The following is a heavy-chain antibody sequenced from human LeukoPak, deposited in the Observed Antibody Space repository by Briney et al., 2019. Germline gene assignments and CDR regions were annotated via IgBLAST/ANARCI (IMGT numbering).Heavy chain of an antibody. CDR2: INTDGSST. CDR1: GFTFSNYW. V-gene: IGHV3-74*01. CDR3: ARGLSGYASSLGY. Sequence: GGSLRLSCAASGFTFSNYWMHWVRQAPGKGLVWVSRINTDGSSTSYVDSVRGRFSISRDNAKNTLYLQMNSLRAEDTAVYYCARGLSGYASSLGYWGQGTLVTVST. J-gene: IGHJ4*02. D-gene: IGHD6-6*01.